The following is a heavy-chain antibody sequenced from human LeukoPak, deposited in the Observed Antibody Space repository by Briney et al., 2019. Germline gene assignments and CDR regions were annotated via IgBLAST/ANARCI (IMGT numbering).Heavy chain of an antibody. CDR3: ARGPRGVTTDY. V-gene: IGHV3-74*01. D-gene: IGHD4-17*01. CDR1: GFTFSSYW. Sequence: GGSLRLSCAASGFTFSSYWMHWVRQAPGKGLVWVSRINSDGSSTSYADSVKGRFTIPRDNAKNTLYLQMNSLRAEDTAVYYCARGPRGVTTDYWGQGTLVTVSS. CDR2: INSDGSST. J-gene: IGHJ4*02.